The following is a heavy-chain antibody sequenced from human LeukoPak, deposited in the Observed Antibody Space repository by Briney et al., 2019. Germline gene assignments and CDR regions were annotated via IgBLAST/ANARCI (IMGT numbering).Heavy chain of an antibody. V-gene: IGHV4-59*08. Sequence: SETLSLTCTVSGGSIRSYYWSWIRQPPGKGLEWIGYIFYAGSTIYNPSLKSRVTISIDTSKNQFSLKLNSVTAADTAVYYCASGERGYSYGPLDYWGQGTLVTVSS. J-gene: IGHJ4*02. D-gene: IGHD5-18*01. CDR2: IFYAGST. CDR1: GGSIRSYY. CDR3: ASGERGYSYGPLDY.